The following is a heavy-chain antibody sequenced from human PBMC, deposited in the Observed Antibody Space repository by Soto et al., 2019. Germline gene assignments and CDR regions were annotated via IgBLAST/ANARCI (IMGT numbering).Heavy chain of an antibody. CDR1: GYTFTSYY. D-gene: IGHD4-4*01. V-gene: IGHV1-46*03. CDR2: INPSGGST. Sequence: ASVKVSCKASGYTFTSYYMHWVRQAPGQGLEWMGIINPSGGSTSYAQKFQGRVTMTRDTSTSTVYMELSSLRSEDTAVYYCARVPHSNHYYYYYMDVWGKGTTVTVSS. CDR3: ARVPHSNHYYYYYMDV. J-gene: IGHJ6*03.